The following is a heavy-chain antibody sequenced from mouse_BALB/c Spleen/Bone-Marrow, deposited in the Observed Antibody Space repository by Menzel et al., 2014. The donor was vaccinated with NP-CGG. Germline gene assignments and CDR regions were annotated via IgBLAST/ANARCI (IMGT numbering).Heavy chain of an antibody. CDR2: IRNKANGYTT. V-gene: IGHV7-3*02. CDR1: GLTFTDYY. J-gene: IGHJ1*01. D-gene: IGHD1-1*01. CDR3: ARDRNYGSSWYFEV. Sequence: DVKLVESGGALVQPGGSLRLSCATSGLTFTDYYMSWVRQPPGKALEWLGFIRNKANGYTTEYSASVEGRLTISRDNSQSILYLQMNTRRAEDSATYYCARDRNYGSSWYFEVWGAGTTVTVSS.